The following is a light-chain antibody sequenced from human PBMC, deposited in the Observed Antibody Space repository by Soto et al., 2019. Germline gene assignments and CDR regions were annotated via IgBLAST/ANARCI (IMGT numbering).Light chain of an antibody. CDR2: GAS. Sequence: EIVLTQSPGTLSLSPGERATLSCRASQSVSSSYLAWYQQKPGQAPRLLIYGASSRSTGIPDRFSGSGSGTDFTLTISRLEPEAFAVYYWQQYDSSPVTFGQGTKVEIK. CDR3: QQYDSSPVT. V-gene: IGKV3-20*01. CDR1: QSVSSSY. J-gene: IGKJ1*01.